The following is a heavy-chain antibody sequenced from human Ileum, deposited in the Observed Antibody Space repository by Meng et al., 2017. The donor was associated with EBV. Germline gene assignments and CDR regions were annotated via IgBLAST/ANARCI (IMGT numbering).Heavy chain of an antibody. V-gene: IGHV4-39*01. CDR1: GGSISSSSYY. CDR3: ARSIVVVPAAIYY. D-gene: IGHD2-2*01. CDR2: IYYSGST. J-gene: IGHJ4*02. Sequence: LQLQAPGPGLVKPSETLSLTCTVSGGSISSSSYYWGWIRQPPGKGLEWIGSIYYSGSTYYNPSLKSRVTISVDTSKNQFSLKLSSVTAADTTVYYCARSIVVVPAAIYYWGQGTLVTVSS.